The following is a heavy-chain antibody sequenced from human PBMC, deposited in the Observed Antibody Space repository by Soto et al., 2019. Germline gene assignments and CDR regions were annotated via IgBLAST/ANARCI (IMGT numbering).Heavy chain of an antibody. Sequence: EVQLLESGGGLVQPGGSLRLSCAASGFVFSNYAMFWFRQAPGRGLEWVSSISSSSSYIYYADSVKGRFTISRDNAKNSLYLQMNSLRAEDTAVYYCARDLTDRRTYYYYGMDVWGQGTTVTVSS. CDR2: ISSSSSYI. J-gene: IGHJ6*02. D-gene: IGHD3-16*01. V-gene: IGHV3-21*01. CDR3: ARDLTDRRTYYYYGMDV. CDR1: GFVFSNYA.